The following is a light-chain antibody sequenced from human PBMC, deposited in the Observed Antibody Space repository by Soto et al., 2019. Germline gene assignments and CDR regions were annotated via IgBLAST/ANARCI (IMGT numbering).Light chain of an antibody. CDR2: AAS. CDR3: QQTYTTPLYT. Sequence: DVQMTQSPFFLSASVGDRIAITCRASQPISGYLNWYQHKPGKAPKLLIRAASSLQPGVPSRFSGSGSGTDFTLTISSLVPDDCATYFCQQTYTTPLYTFGQGTHLEI. CDR1: QPISGY. J-gene: IGKJ2*01. V-gene: IGKV1-39*01.